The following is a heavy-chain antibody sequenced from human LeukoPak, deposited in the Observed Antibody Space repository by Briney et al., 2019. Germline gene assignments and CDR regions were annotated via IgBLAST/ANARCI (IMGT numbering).Heavy chain of an antibody. CDR2: ISSSSSTI. V-gene: IGHV3-48*01. CDR3: ARDLRQYSSSWYYYYMDV. D-gene: IGHD6-13*01. J-gene: IGHJ6*03. Sequence: GGSLRLSCAASGFTFSSYSMNWVRQAPGKGLEWVSYISSSSSTIYYADSVKGRFTISRDNAKNSLYLQMNSLRAEDTAVYYCARDLRQYSSSWYYYYMDVWGKGTTVTISS. CDR1: GFTFSSYS.